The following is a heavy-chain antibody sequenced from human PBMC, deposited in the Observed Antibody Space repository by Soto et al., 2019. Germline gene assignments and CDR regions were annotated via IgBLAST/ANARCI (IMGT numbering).Heavy chain of an antibody. CDR1: GFTFSTYA. V-gene: IGHV3-23*01. CDR3: ARDPSHSYYTLFYYFDY. D-gene: IGHD1-26*01. J-gene: IGHJ4*02. Sequence: EVQLLESGGGLVQPGGSLRLSCAASGFTFSTYAMSWVRQAPGKGLEWVPAISGSGSNTYYADSVKGRFTISRDDSKSTLYLQMNSLRAEDTAVYYCARDPSHSYYTLFYYFDYWGQGTLVTVSS. CDR2: ISGSGSNT.